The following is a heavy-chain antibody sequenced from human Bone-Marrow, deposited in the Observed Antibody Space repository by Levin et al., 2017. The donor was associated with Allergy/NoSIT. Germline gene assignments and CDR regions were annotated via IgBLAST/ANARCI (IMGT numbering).Heavy chain of an antibody. CDR2: INPSGEST. Sequence: ASVKVSCKASGHTFTNFYIHWVRQAPGQGLEWMGIINPSGESTNYAQKFQGRLTLTRDTSTSIVYMELGSLKSEDTAVYYCAREPNSGGSDYAFDVWGQGTMVTVSS. J-gene: IGHJ3*01. V-gene: IGHV1-46*01. CDR3: AREPNSGGSDYAFDV. D-gene: IGHD2-15*01. CDR1: GHTFTNFY.